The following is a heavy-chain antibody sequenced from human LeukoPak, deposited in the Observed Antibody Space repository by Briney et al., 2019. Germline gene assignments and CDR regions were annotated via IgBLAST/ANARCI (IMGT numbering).Heavy chain of an antibody. J-gene: IGHJ4*02. CDR3: AKDLDSLGYSSSWYPFDY. D-gene: IGHD6-13*01. Sequence: GGSLRLSCAASGFTFSSYGMHWVRQAPGKGLEWVAVISYDGSNKYYADSVKGRFTISRDNSKNSLYLQMNSLRAEDTALYYCAKDLDSLGYSSSWYPFDYWGQGTLVTVSS. CDR2: ISYDGSNK. V-gene: IGHV3-30*18. CDR1: GFTFSSYG.